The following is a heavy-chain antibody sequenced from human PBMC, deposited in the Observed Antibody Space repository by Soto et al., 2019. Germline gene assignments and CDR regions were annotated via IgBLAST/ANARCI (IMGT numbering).Heavy chain of an antibody. D-gene: IGHD6-13*01. J-gene: IGHJ6*02. Sequence: SGPTLVNPTQTLTLTCTFSGFSLSTSGMCVSWIRQPPGKALEWLALIDWDDDKYCSTSLKTRLTISKDTSKNQVVLTMTNMDPVDTATYYCARTHSSSWADYHYYYGMDVWGQGTTVTVSS. CDR1: GFSLSTSGMC. CDR2: IDWDDDK. V-gene: IGHV2-70*01. CDR3: ARTHSSSWADYHYYYGMDV.